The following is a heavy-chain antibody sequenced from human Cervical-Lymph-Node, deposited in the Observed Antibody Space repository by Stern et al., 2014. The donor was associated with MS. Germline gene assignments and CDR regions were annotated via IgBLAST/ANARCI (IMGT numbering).Heavy chain of an antibody. J-gene: IGHJ4*02. V-gene: IGHV4-39*01. Sequence: VQLEESGPGLVKPSETLSLTCVVSGGSISTTSYHWGWIRQPPGKGLEWIGNIYYGGSPYYTPSLKSRPTIPVATSKNHFPLKLTSGTAADTALYYCARLSSYGNVPQRFDYWGRGTLVTVSS. CDR3: ARLSSYGNVPQRFDY. CDR1: GGSISTTSYH. CDR2: IYYGGSP. D-gene: IGHD4-11*01.